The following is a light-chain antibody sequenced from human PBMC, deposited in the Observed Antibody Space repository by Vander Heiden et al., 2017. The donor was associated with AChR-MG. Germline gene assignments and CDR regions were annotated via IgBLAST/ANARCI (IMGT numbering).Light chain of an antibody. CDR2: GNS. CDR1: SSNMGAGYD. Sequence: SALTPPPSFTPAPGQMVTNTCTGSSSNMGAGYDVHWYQQFPGTAPKLLIYGNSNRPSGVPERFSGSKSGTSASVAITGLQAEDEADYYCQSYDSSLSGWVFGGGTKLTVL. V-gene: IGLV1-40*01. J-gene: IGLJ3*02. CDR3: QSYDSSLSGWV.